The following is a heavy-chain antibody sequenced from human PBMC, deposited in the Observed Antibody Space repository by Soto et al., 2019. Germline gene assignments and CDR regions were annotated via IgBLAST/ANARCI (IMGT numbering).Heavy chain of an antibody. V-gene: IGHV4-30-2*01. D-gene: IGHD2-8*01. CDR2: IYHSGST. CDR1: GGSISSGGYS. Sequence: QLQLQESGSGLVKPSQTLSLTCAVSGGSISSGGYSWSWLRQPPGKGLEWIGYIYHSGSTYYNPFLKRRLTVSVDRSKNQFALKRSYVTAADTAVYYFAGSAFEYTSCVCYTSGFDSWCQGTLVTVSS. CDR3: AGSAFEYTSCVCYTSGFDS. J-gene: IGHJ5*01.